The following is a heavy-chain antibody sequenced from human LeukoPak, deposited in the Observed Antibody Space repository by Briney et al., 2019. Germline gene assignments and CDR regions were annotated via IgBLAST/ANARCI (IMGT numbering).Heavy chain of an antibody. CDR3: AREGDFWSGLFDY. V-gene: IGHV1-3*01. J-gene: IGHJ4*02. CDR1: GYTFTSYA. Sequence: ASVTVSCKASGYTFTSYAMHWVRQAPGQRLEWMGWINAGNGNTKYSQKCQGRVTITRDTSASTAYMELSSLRSEDTAVYYCAREGDFWSGLFDYWGQGTLVTVSS. CDR2: INAGNGNT. D-gene: IGHD3-3*01.